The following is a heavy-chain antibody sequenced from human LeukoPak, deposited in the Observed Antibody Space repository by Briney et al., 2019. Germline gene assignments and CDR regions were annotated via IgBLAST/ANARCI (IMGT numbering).Heavy chain of an antibody. CDR3: AKSEVSSGPPIDY. Sequence: GGSLRLSCAASGFTFSSYDMSWVRQAPGKGPEWVSAVSGSDGSTYYADSVKGRFTISRDNSKNTLSLQMNSLRAEDTAVYYCAKSEVSSGPPIDYWGQGTLVTVPS. CDR1: GFTFSSYD. J-gene: IGHJ4*02. CDR2: VSGSDGST. D-gene: IGHD3-22*01. V-gene: IGHV3-23*01.